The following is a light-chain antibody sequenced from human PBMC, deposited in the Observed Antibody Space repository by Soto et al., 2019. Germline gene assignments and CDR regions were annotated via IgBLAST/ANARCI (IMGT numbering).Light chain of an antibody. CDR3: QQYDVLPPT. CDR1: QAIRNY. CDR2: GGS. Sequence: DIQMTQSPSSLSSSFGYRFTITFQASQAIRNYLNWYQQRPGKAPKLLIYGGSNLETGVPSRFSGRGSATDFTLTISSLQPEDIATYYCQQYDVLPPTFGGGTKVDIK. V-gene: IGKV1-33*01. J-gene: IGKJ4*01.